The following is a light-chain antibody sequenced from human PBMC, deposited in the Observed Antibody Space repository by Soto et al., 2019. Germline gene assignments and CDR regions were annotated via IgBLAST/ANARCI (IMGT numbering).Light chain of an antibody. J-gene: IGLJ3*02. V-gene: IGLV2-11*01. CDR3: CSYAGSYTWV. CDR1: SSDVGGYNY. Sequence: QSALTQPRSLSGSPGQSVTISCTGTSSDVGGYNYVSWYQQHPGKAPKLMISDVSKRPSGVPDRFSGSKSGNTASLTISGLQAEDEADYYCCSYAGSYTWVFGGGTKVTVL. CDR2: DVS.